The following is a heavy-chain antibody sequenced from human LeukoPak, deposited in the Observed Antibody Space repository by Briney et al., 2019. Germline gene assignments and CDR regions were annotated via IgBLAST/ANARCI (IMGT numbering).Heavy chain of an antibody. Sequence: ASVKVSCRASGYTFICYYMQWVRQAPGQGPEWMGWINPDSGVTNYAQKFQGRVTMTRDTSINTAYMEMSRLRSDDTAVYYCARDPSGDSSGFPFAHWGQGTLVTVSS. CDR3: ARDPSGDSSGFPFAH. J-gene: IGHJ4*02. V-gene: IGHV1-2*02. CDR1: GYTFICYY. D-gene: IGHD3-22*01. CDR2: INPDSGVT.